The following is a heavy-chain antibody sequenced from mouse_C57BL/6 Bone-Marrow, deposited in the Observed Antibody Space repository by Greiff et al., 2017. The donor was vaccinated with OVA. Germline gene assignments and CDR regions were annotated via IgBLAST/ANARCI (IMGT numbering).Heavy chain of an antibody. CDR2: FYPGSGSI. Sequence: VKLVESGAELVKPGASVKLSCKASGYTFTEYTIHWVKQRSGQGLEWIGWFYPGSGSIKYNEKFKDKATLTADKSSSTVYMELSRVTSEDSAVYFCARHEGGYSGFAYWGQGTLVTVSA. V-gene: IGHV1-62-2*01. CDR1: GYTFTEYT. CDR3: ARHEGGYSGFAY. D-gene: IGHD2-3*01. J-gene: IGHJ3*01.